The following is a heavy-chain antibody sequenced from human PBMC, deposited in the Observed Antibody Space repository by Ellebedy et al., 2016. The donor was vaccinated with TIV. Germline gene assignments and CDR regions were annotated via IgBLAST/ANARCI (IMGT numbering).Heavy chain of an antibody. CDR2: INHSGST. V-gene: IGHV4-34*01. Sequence: GSLRLSXAASGFTFSSYAMSWIRQPPGKGLEWIGEINHSGSTNYNPSLKSRVTISVDTSKNQFSLKLSSVTAADTAVYYCASLEPTSNWFDPWGQGTLVTVSS. D-gene: IGHD3-3*01. CDR1: GFTFSSYA. CDR3: ASLEPTSNWFDP. J-gene: IGHJ5*02.